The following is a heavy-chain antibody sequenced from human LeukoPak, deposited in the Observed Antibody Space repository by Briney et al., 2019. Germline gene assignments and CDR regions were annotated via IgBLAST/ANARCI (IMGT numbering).Heavy chain of an antibody. J-gene: IGHJ4*02. Sequence: ASVKVSCKASGYTFTDYYLHWVRQAPGQGFEWMGWINPNSGDTNYAQKFQGRDTMTRDTSISIAHMEMSRLRSDDTAVYYCARANFLYCSSTTCLFDYWGQGTLVTVSS. CDR3: ARANFLYCSSTTCLFDY. D-gene: IGHD2-2*01. CDR2: INPNSGDT. V-gene: IGHV1-2*02. CDR1: GYTFTDYY.